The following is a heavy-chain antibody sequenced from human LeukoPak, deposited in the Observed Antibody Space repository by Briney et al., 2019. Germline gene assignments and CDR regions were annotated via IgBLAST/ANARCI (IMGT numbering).Heavy chain of an antibody. V-gene: IGHV3-30*02. J-gene: IGHJ4*02. CDR1: GFTFSSYG. D-gene: IGHD3-10*01. Sequence: GGSLRLSCAASGFTFSSYGMHWVRQAPGKGLEWVAFIRYDGSNKYYADSMKGRFTISRDDSKNTLYLQMNSLRAEVTAVYYCAKDSIWFGESNPVGYWGQGTLVTVSS. CDR2: IRYDGSNK. CDR3: AKDSIWFGESNPVGY.